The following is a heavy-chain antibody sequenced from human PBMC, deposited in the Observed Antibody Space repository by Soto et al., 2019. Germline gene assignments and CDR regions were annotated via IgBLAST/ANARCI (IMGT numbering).Heavy chain of an antibody. CDR3: ARVSTKVYYGSGSYSWFEP. Sequence: PLQTLSLTWAVACGYGVSGSYHRSWIRQPPGKGLEWIGYIYYSGSTNYNPSLKSRVTISVDTSKNQFSLKLSSVTAADTAVYYCARVSTKVYYGSGSYSWFEPWGQGTLVTVSS. J-gene: IGHJ5*02. D-gene: IGHD3-10*01. CDR2: IYYSGST. CDR1: CGYGVSGSYH. V-gene: IGHV4-61*01.